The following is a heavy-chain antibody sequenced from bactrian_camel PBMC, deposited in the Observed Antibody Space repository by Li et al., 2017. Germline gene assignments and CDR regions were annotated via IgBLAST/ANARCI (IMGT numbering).Heavy chain of an antibody. Sequence: HVQLVESGGGLVQPGGSLRLSCIVSGFTLSGYWMYWVRQAPGKGLEWVSAIASGGTYTLYADAVKSRFTISSDNAKNTVYLQLKNLQTEDEAMYYCVRDLGIDGGSWTDIGYFGKGTQVTVS. CDR1: GFTLSGYW. J-gene: IGHJ6*01. CDR2: IASGGTYT. V-gene: IGHV3S1*01. CDR3: VRDLGIDGGSWTDIGY. D-gene: IGHD1*01.